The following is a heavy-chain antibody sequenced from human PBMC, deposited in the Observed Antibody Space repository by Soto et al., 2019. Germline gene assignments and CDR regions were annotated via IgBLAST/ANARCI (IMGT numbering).Heavy chain of an antibody. D-gene: IGHD3-3*01. J-gene: IGHJ6*03. Sequence: GASVKVSCKASGYTFTSYGISWVRQAPGQGLEWMGWISAYNGNTNYAQKLQGRVTMTTDTSTSTAYMELRSLRSDDTAVYYCARNNSIDDFWSGTNYYYYYYMDVWGKGTTVTVSS. CDR2: ISAYNGNT. V-gene: IGHV1-18*01. CDR3: ARNNSIDDFWSGTNYYYYYYMDV. CDR1: GYTFTSYG.